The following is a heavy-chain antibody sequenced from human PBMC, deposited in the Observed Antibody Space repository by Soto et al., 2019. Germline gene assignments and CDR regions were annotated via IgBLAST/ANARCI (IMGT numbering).Heavy chain of an antibody. Sequence: GASVKVSCKASGYTFTSYYMHWVRQAPGQGLEWMGIINPSGGSTSYAQKFQGRVTMTRDTSTSTVYMELSSLRSEDTAVYYCARDRSSGWYRDYYGIDVWGQGTTVTVSS. CDR1: GYTFTSYY. J-gene: IGHJ6*02. V-gene: IGHV1-46*01. CDR2: INPSGGST. CDR3: ARDRSSGWYRDYYGIDV. D-gene: IGHD6-19*01.